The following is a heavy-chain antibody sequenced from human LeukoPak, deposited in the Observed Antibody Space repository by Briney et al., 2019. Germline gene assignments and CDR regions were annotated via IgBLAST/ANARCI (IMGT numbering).Heavy chain of an antibody. V-gene: IGHV3-48*04. CDR1: GFTFSSYS. D-gene: IGHD3-10*01. Sequence: GGSLRLSCAASGFTFSSYSMNWVRQAPGKGLEWVSYISSSGSTIYYADSVKGRFTISRDNAKNSLYLQMNSLRAEDTAVYYCAKDDAWLRFGEWSQGTLVTVSS. CDR3: AKDDAWLRFGE. J-gene: IGHJ4*02. CDR2: ISSSGSTI.